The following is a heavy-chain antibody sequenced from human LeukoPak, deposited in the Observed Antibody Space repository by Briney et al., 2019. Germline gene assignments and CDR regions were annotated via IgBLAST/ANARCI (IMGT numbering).Heavy chain of an antibody. CDR3: TRGSGFETGEY. J-gene: IGHJ4*02. CDR2: IYGGGNT. D-gene: IGHD5-12*01. Sequence: GGSLRLSCAASGFTVSSIDMSWVRQAPGKGLEWISVIYGGGNTRYYADSVKGRFTVSRDNAKNTFHLQMQSLKVEDTAIYYCTRGSGFETGEYWGQGTLVTVSS. V-gene: IGHV3-53*01. CDR1: GFTVSSID.